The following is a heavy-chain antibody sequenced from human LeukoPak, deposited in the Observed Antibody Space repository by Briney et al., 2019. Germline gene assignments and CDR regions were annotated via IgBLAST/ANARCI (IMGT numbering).Heavy chain of an antibody. CDR3: ARDLSENDAFDI. CDR1: GYTFTSYY. Sequence: GASVKVSCKASGYTFTSYYMHWVRQAPGQGLEWMGIINPSGGSTSYAQKFQGRVTMTRDTSTSTVYMELSGLRSEDTAVYYCARDLSENDAFDIWGQGTMVTVSS. J-gene: IGHJ3*02. V-gene: IGHV1-46*01. D-gene: IGHD3-16*02. CDR2: INPSGGST.